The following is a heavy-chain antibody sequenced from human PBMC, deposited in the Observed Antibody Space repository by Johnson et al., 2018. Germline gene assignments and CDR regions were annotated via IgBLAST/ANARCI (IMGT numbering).Heavy chain of an antibody. CDR2: ISYDGSNK. V-gene: IGHV3-30*18. J-gene: IGHJ3*02. CDR1: GFTFSSYG. CDR3: AKDSRRGYSYGPQPGDAFDI. D-gene: IGHD5-18*01. Sequence: QVQLVESGGGVVQPGRSXRLSCAASGFTFSSYGMHWVRQAPGKGLEWMAVISYDGSNKYYADSVKGRFTISRDNSKNTLYLQMNSLRAEDTAVYYCAKDSRRGYSYGPQPGDAFDIWGQGTMVTVSS.